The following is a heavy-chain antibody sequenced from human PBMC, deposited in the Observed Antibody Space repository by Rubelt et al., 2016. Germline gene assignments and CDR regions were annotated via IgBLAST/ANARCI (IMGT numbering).Heavy chain of an antibody. J-gene: IGHJ5*02. CDR2: ISGSGGNT. CDR1: GFTFSSYA. D-gene: IGHD6-19*01. Sequence: EVQLLESGGGVVQPGGSLRLSCAASGFTFSSYAMSWVRQAPGKGLEWVSGISGSGGNTYYADSVKGRFTISRDNAKNSLYLEMNSRRAEDTAVYYCAKGEQWFSSNWFGPWGQGTLVSVSS. V-gene: IGHV3-23*01. CDR3: AKGEQWFSSNWFGP.